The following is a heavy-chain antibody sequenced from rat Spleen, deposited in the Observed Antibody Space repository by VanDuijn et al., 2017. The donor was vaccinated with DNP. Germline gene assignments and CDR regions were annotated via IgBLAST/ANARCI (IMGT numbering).Heavy chain of an antibody. CDR3: ARYYSSYRGVMDA. J-gene: IGHJ4*01. D-gene: IGHD1-2*01. CDR1: GYSITSNY. CDR2: ISYSGST. Sequence: EVQLQESGPGLVKPSQSLSLTCSVTGYSITSNYWAWIRKFPGDKMEWMGYISYSGSTGYNPSLKSRISITRDTSKSQFFLRLNSVTTEDTATYYCARYYSSYRGVMDAWGQGASVTVSS. V-gene: IGHV3-1*01.